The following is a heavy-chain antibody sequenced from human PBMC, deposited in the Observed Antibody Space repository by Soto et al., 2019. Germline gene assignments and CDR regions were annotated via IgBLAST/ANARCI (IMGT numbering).Heavy chain of an antibody. J-gene: IGHJ4*02. D-gene: IGHD6-13*01. Sequence: ASVKVSCKASGYTFTGYYMHWVRQAPGQGLEWMGWINPNSGGTNYAQKFQGRVTMTRDTSISTAYMELNNLKTEDTAVYYCATLPYNSNFDFWGQGTLVTVSS. V-gene: IGHV1-2*02. CDR2: INPNSGGT. CDR3: ATLPYNSNFDF. CDR1: GYTFTGYY.